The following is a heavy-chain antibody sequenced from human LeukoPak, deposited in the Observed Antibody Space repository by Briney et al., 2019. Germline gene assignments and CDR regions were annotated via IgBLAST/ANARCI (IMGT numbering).Heavy chain of an antibody. CDR1: GFSFSGHW. CDR2: ISPTGSTT. CDR3: ARGPNSNWSGLDF. D-gene: IGHD6-6*01. V-gene: IGHV3-74*01. J-gene: IGHJ4*02. Sequence: PGGSLRLSCTASGFSFSGHWMHWARQLPGKRLVWVSRISPTGSTTSYADSVKGRFTVSRDNAKNTLYLQVNNLRAEDTAVYYCARGPNSNWSGLDFWGRGTLLTVSS.